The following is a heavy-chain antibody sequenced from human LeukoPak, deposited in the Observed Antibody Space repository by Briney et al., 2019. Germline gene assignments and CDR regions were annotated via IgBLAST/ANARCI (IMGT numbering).Heavy chain of an antibody. CDR1: GFSLSTSGMC. Sequence: SGPALVKPTQTLTLTCTFSGFSLSTSGMCVSWIRQPPGKALEWLALIDWDDDKYYSTSLKTRLTISKDTSKNQVVLTMTNMDPVDTATYYCARIRDTSGDYSKGFFDYWGQGTLVTVSS. D-gene: IGHD4-11*01. J-gene: IGHJ4*02. V-gene: IGHV2-70*01. CDR2: IDWDDDK. CDR3: ARIRDTSGDYSKGFFDY.